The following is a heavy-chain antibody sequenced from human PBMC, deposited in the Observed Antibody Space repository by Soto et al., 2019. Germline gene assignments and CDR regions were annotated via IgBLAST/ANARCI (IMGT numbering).Heavy chain of an antibody. V-gene: IGHV1-3*01. J-gene: IGHJ4*02. Sequence: ASVKVSCKTSGYTFTNNVIHWVRQAPGQRLEWIGWVNAGNDNTKWSREFQGRLTLTKDTSATTAYMGLSSLTPEDTAIYFCAREVPYGYSRFDYWGQGTLVTVSS. D-gene: IGHD5-18*01. CDR2: VNAGNDNT. CDR1: GYTFTNNV. CDR3: AREVPYGYSRFDY.